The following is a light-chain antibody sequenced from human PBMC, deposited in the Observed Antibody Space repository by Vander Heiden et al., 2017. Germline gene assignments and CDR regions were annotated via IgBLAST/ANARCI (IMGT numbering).Light chain of an antibody. CDR3: GSWDSSRSAGRV. CDR2: ENN. Sequence: QPALTSPSPGPAATGHKAANTSSGSSYNIGHYYESHYQQLPETAPKLLIYENNKRPPGLPDRFSGSKSGTSATLGITGLQTEDEADYYCGSWDSSRSAGRVFGGGTKLTVL. J-gene: IGLJ3*02. CDR1: SYNIGHYY. V-gene: IGLV1-51*02.